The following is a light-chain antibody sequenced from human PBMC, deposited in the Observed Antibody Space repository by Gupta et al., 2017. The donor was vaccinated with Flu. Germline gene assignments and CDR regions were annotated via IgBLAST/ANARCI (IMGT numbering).Light chain of an antibody. Sequence: KSSQSVLYSSNNKNYLAWYQQKPGQPPKLLIYWASTRESGVPDLFSGSGSGTDFTLTISSLQAEDVAVYYCQQYYSTPRLTFGGGTKVEIK. CDR2: WAS. J-gene: IGKJ4*01. CDR1: QSVLYSSNNKNY. CDR3: QQYYSTPRLT. V-gene: IGKV4-1*01.